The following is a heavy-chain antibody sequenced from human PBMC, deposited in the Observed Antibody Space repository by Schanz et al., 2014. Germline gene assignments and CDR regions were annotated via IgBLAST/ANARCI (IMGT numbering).Heavy chain of an antibody. V-gene: IGHV4-31*03. CDR1: GDSISSGGYY. CDR3: ARVPEPGWFDP. Sequence: QVQLQESGPGLVKPSQTLSLTCTVSGDSISSGGYYWSWIRQHPGKGLEWIGFIYSRGNTYYNPSIKSRVSISLDPSKTQFFLNLNSLTAADTAVYYCARVPEPGWFDPWGQGTLVIVSS. D-gene: IGHD1-26*01. CDR2: IYSRGNT. J-gene: IGHJ5*02.